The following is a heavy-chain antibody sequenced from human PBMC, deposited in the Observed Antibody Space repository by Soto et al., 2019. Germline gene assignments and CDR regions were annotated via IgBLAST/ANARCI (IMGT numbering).Heavy chain of an antibody. CDR1: GFTLGNYW. CDR3: ARGGLEPFDY. D-gene: IGHD1-1*01. J-gene: IGHJ4*02. Sequence: GWSLRLSCAASGFTLGNYWMHWVRQAPGKGLVWVSRINDYGTTINYAESVEGRFIISRDDAKSEVYLQMNNLRAEDSAVYYCARGGLEPFDYWGQGALVTASS. CDR2: INDYGTTI. V-gene: IGHV3-74*01.